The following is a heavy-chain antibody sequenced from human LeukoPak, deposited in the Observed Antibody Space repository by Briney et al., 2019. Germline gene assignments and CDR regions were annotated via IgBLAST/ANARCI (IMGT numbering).Heavy chain of an antibody. V-gene: IGHV5-51*01. D-gene: IGHD3-10*01. CDR3: ARSPRGYFDY. J-gene: IGHJ4*02. Sequence: GESLKISCKGSGYSFTNYWIGWVRQMPGKGLEWIGIIYPGDSDTRYSPSFRGQVTMSVDKSISTAYLQWSGLRASDTAIFYCARSPRGYFDYWGQGTLVTVSS. CDR2: IYPGDSDT. CDR1: GYSFTNYW.